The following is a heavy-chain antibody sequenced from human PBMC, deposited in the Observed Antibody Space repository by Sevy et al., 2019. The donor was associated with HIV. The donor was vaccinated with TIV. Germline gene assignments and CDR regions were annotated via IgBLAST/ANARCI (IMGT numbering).Heavy chain of an antibody. V-gene: IGHV4-38-2*01. D-gene: IGHD2-2*01. Sequence: SETLSLTCAVSGYSISSGYYWGWIRQPPGKGLEWIGSIYHSGSTYYNPSLRNRVTISVDTSKNQFSLKLSSVTAADTAVYYCARRGLHQVPLTIGFDYWGQGTLVTVSS. CDR3: ARRGLHQVPLTIGFDY. CDR1: GYSISSGYY. J-gene: IGHJ4*02. CDR2: IYHSGST.